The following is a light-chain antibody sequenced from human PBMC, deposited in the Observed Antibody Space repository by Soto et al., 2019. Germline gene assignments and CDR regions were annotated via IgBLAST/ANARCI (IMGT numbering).Light chain of an antibody. CDR3: CSYVGSDTSFV. Sequence: QSVLTQPRSVSGSPGQSVTISCTGTTSDVGGYNFVSWYQQRPGKVPKLMIYDASIRPSGVPDRFSGSKSGNTASLTISGLQAEDEADYYCCSYVGSDTSFVFGSGTKVTVL. V-gene: IGLV2-11*01. CDR1: TSDVGGYNF. J-gene: IGLJ1*01. CDR2: DAS.